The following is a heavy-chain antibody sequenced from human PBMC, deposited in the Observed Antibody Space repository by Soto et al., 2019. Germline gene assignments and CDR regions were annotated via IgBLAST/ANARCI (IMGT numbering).Heavy chain of an antibody. CDR2: ILVSDST. D-gene: IGHD2-8*02. V-gene: IGHV3-23*01. CDR3: AKANATGGGAFDI. J-gene: IGHJ3*02. CDR1: SFSCSSYD. Sequence: VSLRISCAASSFSCSSYDMSWVRQAPGKGLEWISTILVSDSTHYEDSVRGRFTISRDRSKNTVYLQMNSLTAGDTAVYYCAKANATGGGAFDICGQGTMVTVSS.